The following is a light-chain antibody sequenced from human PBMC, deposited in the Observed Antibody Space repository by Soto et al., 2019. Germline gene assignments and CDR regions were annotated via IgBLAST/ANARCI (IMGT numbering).Light chain of an antibody. CDR3: LQDHTYPRT. Sequence: AIQMTQSPSSLSSSVGERVTITCRTSQGIRNDLGWYQQKPGQAPQLLIYVASTLASGVPSRFSGSGSGTDFTLTISSLQPEDFATYYCLQDHTYPRTFGQGTKVEIK. CDR2: VAS. J-gene: IGKJ1*01. CDR1: QGIRND. V-gene: IGKV1-6*01.